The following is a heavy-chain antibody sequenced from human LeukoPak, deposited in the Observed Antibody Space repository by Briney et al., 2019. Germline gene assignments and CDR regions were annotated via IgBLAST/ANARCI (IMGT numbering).Heavy chain of an antibody. D-gene: IGHD1-20*01. CDR2: ISTNSSHI. CDR3: ARDDNWNDKPFDL. Sequence: PRRSLRPSCTASGFTFSFYMMNWVRQAPGKGLGWVSSISTNSSHIYYADSLKGRLTVSRDNAKNSLYLQMNNLRAEDTAVYYCARDDNWNDKPFDLWGPGTLVTVSS. V-gene: IGHV3-21*01. CDR1: GFTFSFYM. J-gene: IGHJ4*02.